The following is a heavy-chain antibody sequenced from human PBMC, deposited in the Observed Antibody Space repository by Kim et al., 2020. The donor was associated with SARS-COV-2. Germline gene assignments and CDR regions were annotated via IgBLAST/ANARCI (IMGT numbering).Heavy chain of an antibody. J-gene: IGHJ6*02. D-gene: IGHD3-9*01. CDR3: ARDQIIDDILTGYFNDYDLDV. V-gene: IGHV4-59*01. CDR2: FSHGGSL. CDR1: GDSISTYH. Sequence: SETLSLTCTVSGDSISTYHWSWIRQPPGKGLEWIAYFSHGGSLNYNPSLRSRVTISGDTSKNQFSLNLSSVTAADTAVYYCARDQIIDDILTGYFNDYDLDVWGLGTTVTVSS.